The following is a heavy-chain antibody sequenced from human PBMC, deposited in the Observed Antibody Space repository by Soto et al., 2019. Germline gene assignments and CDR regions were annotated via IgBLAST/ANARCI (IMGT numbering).Heavy chain of an antibody. D-gene: IGHD2-21*01. J-gene: IGHJ6*02. Sequence: QVQLVQSGAEVKKPGSSVKVSCKASGGTFSSYAISWVRQAPGQGLEWMGGSIPIFGTANYAQKFQGRVTITADKATSTAYMELSSLRSEDTAVYYCAREVMATKPHYYGMDVWGQGTTVTVSS. CDR2: SIPIFGTA. CDR3: AREVMATKPHYYGMDV. V-gene: IGHV1-69*06. CDR1: GGTFSSYA.